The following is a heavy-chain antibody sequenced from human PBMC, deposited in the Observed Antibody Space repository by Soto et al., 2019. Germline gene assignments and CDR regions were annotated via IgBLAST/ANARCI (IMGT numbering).Heavy chain of an antibody. V-gene: IGHV1-46*03. J-gene: IGHJ4*02. CDR1: GYTFTSYY. Sequence: WASVKVSCKASGYTFTSYYMHWVRQAPGQGLEWMGIINPSGGSTSYAQKFQGRVTMTRDTSTSTVYMELSSLRSEDTAVYYCATHSDSDRGSWGFDNWGLGTLVTVSA. D-gene: IGHD3-22*01. CDR3: ATHSDSDRGSWGFDN. CDR2: INPSGGST.